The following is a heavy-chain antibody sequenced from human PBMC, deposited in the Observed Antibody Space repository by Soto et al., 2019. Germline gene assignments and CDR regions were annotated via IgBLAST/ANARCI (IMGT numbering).Heavy chain of an antibody. Sequence: EVQLVESGGGLVRPGGSLRLSCAASGFTFSRYSMNWVRQAPGKGLELVSSISSTTNYIYYADSMKGRFTVSRDNAKNSVYLDMNSLSAEDTAVYYGARESEDLTSNFDYWGQGTLVTVSS. J-gene: IGHJ4*02. CDR1: GFTFSRYS. V-gene: IGHV3-21*01. CDR3: ARESEDLTSNFDY. CDR2: ISSTTNYI.